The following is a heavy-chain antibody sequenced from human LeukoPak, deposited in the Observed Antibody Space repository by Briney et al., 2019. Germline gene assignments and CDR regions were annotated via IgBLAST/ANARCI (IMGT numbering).Heavy chain of an antibody. CDR3: ARGTSTAPGIGY. CDR2: INPDGSSA. CDR1: GFDFATYW. D-gene: IGHD6-13*01. V-gene: IGHV3-74*01. J-gene: IGHJ4*02. Sequence: GGSLRLSCAASGFDFATYWMYWVRQVPGKGLVWVAQINPDGSSATYGDSAKGRFSISRDNAKNTLSLYMSSLRAEDTAVYYCARGTSTAPGIGYWGQGTLVAVSS.